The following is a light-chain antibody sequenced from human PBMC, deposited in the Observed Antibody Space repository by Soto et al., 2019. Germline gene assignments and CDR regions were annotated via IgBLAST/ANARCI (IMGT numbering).Light chain of an antibody. J-gene: IGKJ4*01. Sequence: DIQMTQSPSSLSASVGDRVTITCRASQNIGRFLNWHQQKPGKAPNVLINVASTLRSGVPSRFSGSGSGTYFNLNINSLQPEDFATYFCQQSFTTPLTFGGGTKVEIK. CDR2: VAS. CDR1: QNIGRF. V-gene: IGKV1-39*01. CDR3: QQSFTTPLT.